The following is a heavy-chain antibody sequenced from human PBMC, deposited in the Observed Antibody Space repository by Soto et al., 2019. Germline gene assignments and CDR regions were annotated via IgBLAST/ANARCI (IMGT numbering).Heavy chain of an antibody. D-gene: IGHD4-17*01. V-gene: IGHV4-39*01. Sequence: SETMSLTCTVSGGSISGSSYYWGWIRQPPGKGLECIGSVHYSGSTDYNPSLKSRVTISVDTSKNQFSLKLTSVTAAYTAVYFCASFSGATYGDYGGGINYWGQGTLVTVSS. CDR2: VHYSGST. J-gene: IGHJ4*02. CDR1: GGSISGSSYY. CDR3: ASFSGATYGDYGGGINY.